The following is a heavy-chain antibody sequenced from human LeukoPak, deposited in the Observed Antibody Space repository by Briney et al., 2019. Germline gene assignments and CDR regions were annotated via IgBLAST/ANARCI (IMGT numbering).Heavy chain of an antibody. CDR2: IRSKTYGGTT. CDR3: TASSGWYYFDY. CDR1: GFTFVDYA. V-gene: IGHV3-49*03. Sequence: PGGSLRLPCTASGFTFVDYAMSWFRQAPGKGLEWVGFIRSKTYGGTTEYAASVKGRFTISRDDSKSIAYLQMNSLKTEDTAVYYCTASSGWYYFDYWGQGTLVTVSS. J-gene: IGHJ4*02. D-gene: IGHD6-19*01.